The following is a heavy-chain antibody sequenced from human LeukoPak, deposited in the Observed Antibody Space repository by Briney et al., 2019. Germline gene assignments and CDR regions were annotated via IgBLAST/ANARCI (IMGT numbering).Heavy chain of an antibody. J-gene: IGHJ6*04. CDR2: MSYDGSNK. Sequence: GGSLRLSWASSGFTFSSYAMHWVRQAPGQGLLWVSVMSYDGSNKYYADSVKGRVTNSRDNSKNTLYLQMNSLRAEDTAVYYCARDRGYSSSWHNYYYYGMDVWGEGTTVTVSS. CDR3: ARDRGYSSSWHNYYYYGMDV. V-gene: IGHV3-30*04. D-gene: IGHD6-13*01. CDR1: GFTFSSYA.